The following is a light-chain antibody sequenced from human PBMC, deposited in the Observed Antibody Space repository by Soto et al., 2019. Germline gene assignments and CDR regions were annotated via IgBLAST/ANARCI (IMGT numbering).Light chain of an antibody. CDR3: QTWDIGARVV. CDR1: SGHSSYA. Sequence: QPVLTQSPSASASLGASVKLTCTLSSGHSSYAIAWHQQQPEKGPRYLMKLSSDGSHSKGDGIPDRFSGSSSGAERYLTISGLQSEDEADYYCQTWDIGARVVFGGGTKVTVL. J-gene: IGLJ2*01. CDR2: LSSDGSH. V-gene: IGLV4-69*01.